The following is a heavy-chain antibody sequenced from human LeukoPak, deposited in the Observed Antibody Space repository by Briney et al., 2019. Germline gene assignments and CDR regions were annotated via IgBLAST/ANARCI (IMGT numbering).Heavy chain of an antibody. D-gene: IGHD3-10*01. Sequence: PSETLSLTCTVSGGSISSYDWGCIRQPPGKGLEWIGYIYYSGSTNYNPSLKSRVTISVDTSKNQFSLKLSSVTAAATAVYYCARHGSPGSFDYWGQGTLVTVSS. CDR3: ARHGSPGSFDY. CDR1: GGSISSYD. J-gene: IGHJ4*02. V-gene: IGHV4-59*08. CDR2: IYYSGST.